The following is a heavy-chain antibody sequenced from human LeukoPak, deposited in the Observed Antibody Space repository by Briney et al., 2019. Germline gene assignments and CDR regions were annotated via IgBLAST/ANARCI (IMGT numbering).Heavy chain of an antibody. D-gene: IGHD2/OR15-2a*01. V-gene: IGHV3-23*01. J-gene: IGHJ4*02. Sequence: PGGSLRLSCAASGFTFSSYAMSWVRQAPGKGLEWVSAISGSGGSTYYADSVKGRFTISRDNSKNTLYLQMNSLRAEDTPVYNWPKFQIELLPLDNWGQGTLVTVSS. CDR2: ISGSGGST. CDR1: GFTFSSYA. CDR3: PKFQIELLPLDN.